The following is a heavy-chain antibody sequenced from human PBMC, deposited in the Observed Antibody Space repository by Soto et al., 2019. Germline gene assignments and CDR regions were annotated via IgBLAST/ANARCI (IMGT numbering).Heavy chain of an antibody. CDR1: GFTFSNYD. J-gene: IGHJ3*02. D-gene: IGHD3-22*01. Sequence: QVQLVESGGGVVQPGRSLRLSCAASGFTFSNYDMQWVRQAPGKGLEWVAVVSYGGSNKYYADSLKDRVTISRDNSKSTLYLQVNSLRSEDTAVYYCAKLDDSSGYDAFDIWGQGTMVTVSS. CDR2: VSYGGSNK. V-gene: IGHV3-30*18. CDR3: AKLDDSSGYDAFDI.